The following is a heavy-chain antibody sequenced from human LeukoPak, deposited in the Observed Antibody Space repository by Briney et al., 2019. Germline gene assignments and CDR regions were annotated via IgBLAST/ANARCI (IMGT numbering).Heavy chain of an antibody. Sequence: GGSLRLSGAASVFTLSIYEMDWGRRAPGKGLGWGSYISSSGSTIYYADSVKGRFTISRDNAKNSLYLQMNSLRAEDTAVYYCAELGITMIGGVWGKGTTVTISS. CDR1: VFTLSIYE. J-gene: IGHJ6*04. CDR3: AELGITMIGGV. V-gene: IGHV3-48*03. CDR2: ISSSGSTI. D-gene: IGHD3-10*02.